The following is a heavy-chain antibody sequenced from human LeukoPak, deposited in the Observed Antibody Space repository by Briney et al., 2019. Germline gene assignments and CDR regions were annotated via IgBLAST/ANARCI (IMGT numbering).Heavy chain of an antibody. J-gene: IGHJ5*02. D-gene: IGHD6-13*01. V-gene: IGHV4-34*01. CDR2: INHSGST. Sequence: SETLSLTCAVYGGSFSGYYWSWIRQPPGKGLEWIGEINHSGSTNYNPSLKSRVTISVDTSKNQFSLKLSSVTAADTAVYYCARGRGELDSWFDPWGQGTLVTVSS. CDR3: ARGRGELDSWFDP. CDR1: GGSFSGYY.